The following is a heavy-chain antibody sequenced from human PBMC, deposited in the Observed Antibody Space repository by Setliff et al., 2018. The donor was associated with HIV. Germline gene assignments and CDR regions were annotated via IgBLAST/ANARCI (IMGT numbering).Heavy chain of an antibody. D-gene: IGHD6-13*01. CDR3: ARIRSSTIALAGLDFFDY. CDR2: IDWDDDK. V-gene: IGHV2-70*11. Sequence: SGPTLVNPTQTLTLTCTVSGFSIGTLGMCVGWIRQPPGKALEWLARIDWDDDKYYSTSLRTRLTVSKDNSKNQVVLTMTNMGTLDTGTYYCARIRSSTIALAGLDFFDYWGQGTLVTVSS. CDR1: GFSIGTLGMC. J-gene: IGHJ4*02.